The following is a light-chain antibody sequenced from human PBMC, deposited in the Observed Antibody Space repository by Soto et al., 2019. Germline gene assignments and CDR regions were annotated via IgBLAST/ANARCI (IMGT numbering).Light chain of an antibody. J-gene: IGKJ3*01. CDR2: GAS. CDR3: QQRSNWLIS. CDR1: QSVTSNY. Sequence: EIVLTQSPGTLSLSPGERATLSCRASQSVTSNYLAWYQQHPGQAPRLLIYGASTRATGIPDRFSGSGSGTDFTLTISRLEPEDFAVYYCQQRSNWLISFGPGTKVDIK. V-gene: IGKV3D-20*02.